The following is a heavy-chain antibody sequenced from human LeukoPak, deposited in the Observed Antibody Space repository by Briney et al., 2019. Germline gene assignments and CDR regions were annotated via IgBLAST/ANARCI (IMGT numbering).Heavy chain of an antibody. D-gene: IGHD2-2*01. CDR1: GGSISSGGYY. V-gene: IGHV4-31*03. CDR2: IYYSGST. Sequence: PQNLSLTCTVSGGSISSGGYYWSWIRQHPGKGLEWIGYIYYSGSTYYNPSLKSRVTISVDTSKNQFSLKLSSVTAADTAVYYCAREGAYCSSTSCRKKAWFDPWGQGTLVTVSS. CDR3: AREGAYCSSTSCRKKAWFDP. J-gene: IGHJ5*02.